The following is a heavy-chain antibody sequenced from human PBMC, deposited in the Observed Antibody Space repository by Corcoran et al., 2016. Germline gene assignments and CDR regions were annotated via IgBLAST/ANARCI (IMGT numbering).Heavy chain of an antibody. CDR1: GFTFSSYS. CDR3: ARPRHYFDSSGYYFGFDY. V-gene: IGHV3-48*02. Sequence: EVQLVESGRGLVQPGGSLRLSCAASGFTFSSYSMNWVRQAPGKGLEWVSYISSSSSTIYYADSVKGRFTISRDNAKNSLYLQMNRLRDEDTAVYYCARPRHYFDSSGYYFGFDYWGQGTLVTVSS. CDR2: ISSSSSTI. J-gene: IGHJ4*02. D-gene: IGHD3-22*01.